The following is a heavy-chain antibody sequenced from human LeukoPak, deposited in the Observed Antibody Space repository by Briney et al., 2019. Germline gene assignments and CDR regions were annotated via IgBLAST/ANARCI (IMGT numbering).Heavy chain of an antibody. D-gene: IGHD5-12*01. CDR1: GFTFSSYS. V-gene: IGHV3-21*04. J-gene: IGHJ1*01. Sequence: GGSLRLSCAASGFTFSSYSMNWVRQAPGKGLEWVSSISSSSSYIYYADSVKGRFTISRDNAKNSLYLQMNSLRAEDTAVYYCAKGYSGYDWGYFQHWGQGTLVTVSS. CDR2: ISSSSSYI. CDR3: AKGYSGYDWGYFQH.